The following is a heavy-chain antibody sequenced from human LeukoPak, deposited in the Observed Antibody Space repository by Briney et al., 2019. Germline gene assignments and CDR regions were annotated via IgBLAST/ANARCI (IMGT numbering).Heavy chain of an antibody. CDR2: ISSSSSYI. CDR1: GFTFSSYS. CDR3: VRIPNGANFPNWFDP. V-gene: IGHV3-21*01. D-gene: IGHD4/OR15-4a*01. Sequence: GGSLRLSCAASGFTFSSYSMNWVRQAPGKGLEWVSSISSSSSYIYYADSVKGRFTISRDNAKNSLYLQMNSLRVEDTAMYYCVRIPNGANFPNWFDPWGQGTLVTVSS. J-gene: IGHJ5*02.